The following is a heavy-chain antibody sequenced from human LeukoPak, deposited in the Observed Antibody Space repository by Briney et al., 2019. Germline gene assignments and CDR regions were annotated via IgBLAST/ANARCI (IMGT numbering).Heavy chain of an antibody. D-gene: IGHD1-26*01. V-gene: IGHV3-74*01. CDR2: INTDGSST. Sequence: QSGGSLRLSCAASGFTFSSYWMHWVRQAPGKGLVWVSRINTDGSSTSYADSVKGRFTISRDNAKNTLYLQMNSLRAEDTAVYYCARGKSPYSGSSVDFGYWGQGTLVTVSS. CDR1: GFTFSSYW. CDR3: ARGKSPYSGSSVDFGY. J-gene: IGHJ4*02.